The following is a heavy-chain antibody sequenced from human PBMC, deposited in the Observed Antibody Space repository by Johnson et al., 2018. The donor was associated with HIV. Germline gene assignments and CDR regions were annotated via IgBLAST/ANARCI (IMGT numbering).Heavy chain of an antibody. Sequence: VQLVESGGGVVQPGRSLRLSCAASGFTFSSYAMHWVRQAPGKGLEWVAVISYDGSNKYYADSVKGRVTISRDNSKNTLYLQMNSLRAEDTAVYYCARVPITYSYGYTDDAFDIWGQGTMVTVSS. CDR2: ISYDGSNK. V-gene: IGHV3-30-3*01. J-gene: IGHJ3*02. CDR3: ARVPITYSYGYTDDAFDI. CDR1: GFTFSSYA. D-gene: IGHD5-18*01.